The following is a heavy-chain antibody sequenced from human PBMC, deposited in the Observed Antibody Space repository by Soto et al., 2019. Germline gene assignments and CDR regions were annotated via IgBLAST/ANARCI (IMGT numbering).Heavy chain of an antibody. CDR1: GGSISSGGYY. CDR3: ARDIGGDGYNFLGWFDP. Sequence: LCGGSISSGGYYWSWIRQPPGKGLEWIGYIYYSGSTYYNPSLKSRVTISVDTSKNQFSLKLSSVTAADTAVYYCARDIGGDGYNFLGWFDPWGQGTLVTVSS. J-gene: IGHJ5*02. D-gene: IGHD5-12*01. CDR2: IYYSGST. V-gene: IGHV4-31*02.